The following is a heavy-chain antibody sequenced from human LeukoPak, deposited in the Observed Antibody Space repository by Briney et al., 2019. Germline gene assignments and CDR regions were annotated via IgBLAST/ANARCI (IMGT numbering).Heavy chain of an antibody. V-gene: IGHV4-30-2*05. CDR2: PYHSGTT. CDR1: GFTFDDYA. J-gene: IGHJ6*03. Sequence: LRLSCAASGFTFDDYAMHWVRPAPGKGLEWIGSPYHSGTTYHHPSLKSRVTISVDTSKNQFSLKLSSVTAADTAVYYCARVTRMYCSSTSCYPNSHYYYMDVWGKGTTVTVSS. D-gene: IGHD2-2*01. CDR3: ARVTRMYCSSTSCYPNSHYYYMDV.